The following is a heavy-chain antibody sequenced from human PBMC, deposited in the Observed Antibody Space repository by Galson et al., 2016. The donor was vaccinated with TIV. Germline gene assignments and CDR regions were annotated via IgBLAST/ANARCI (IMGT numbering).Heavy chain of an antibody. CDR2: IYWDDDE. J-gene: IGHJ6*02. Sequence: PALVKPTQTLTLTCTFSGFSLTTSGVGVGWIRQPPGKALEWLAHIYWDDDERYSPSLKSRLTITKDTSKNQVVLTTTNMDPVDTATFYCAYLPNMFYYGMDVWGQGTTVTVSS. D-gene: IGHD3-10*02. CDR1: GFSLTTSGVG. CDR3: AYLPNMFYYGMDV. V-gene: IGHV2-5*02.